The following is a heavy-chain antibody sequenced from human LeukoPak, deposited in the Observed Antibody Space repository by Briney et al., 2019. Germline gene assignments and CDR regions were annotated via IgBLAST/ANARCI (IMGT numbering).Heavy chain of an antibody. Sequence: TSETLSLTCTVSGGSISSSSYYWGWIRQPPGKGLEWIGSIYYSGSTYYNPSLKSRVTISVDTSKNQFSLKLSSVTAADTAVYYCARRVYDSSGYYYWGQGTLVTVSS. D-gene: IGHD3-22*01. J-gene: IGHJ4*02. CDR3: ARRVYDSSGYYY. V-gene: IGHV4-39*01. CDR2: IYYSGST. CDR1: GGSISSSSYY.